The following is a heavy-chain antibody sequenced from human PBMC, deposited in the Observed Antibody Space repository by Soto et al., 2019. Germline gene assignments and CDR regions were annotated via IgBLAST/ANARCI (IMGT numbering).Heavy chain of an antibody. D-gene: IGHD3-22*01. V-gene: IGHV3-11*01. CDR2: ISSSGSTI. J-gene: IGHJ4*02. CDR3: ASSYDSSGYYYMDY. Sequence: PGGSLRLSCAASGFTFSDYYMSWIRQAPGKGLEWVSYISSSGSTIYYADSVKGRFTISRDNAKNSLYLQMNSLRAEDTAVYYCASSYDSSGYYYMDYWGQGTLVTVSS. CDR1: GFTFSDYY.